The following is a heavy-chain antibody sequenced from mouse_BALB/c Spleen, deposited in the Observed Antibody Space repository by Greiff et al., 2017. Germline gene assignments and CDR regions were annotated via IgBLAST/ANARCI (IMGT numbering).Heavy chain of an antibody. CDR1: GFTFSDYY. J-gene: IGHJ3*01. CDR2: ISDGGSYT. CDR3: ARDGGYYDYSWFAY. Sequence: EVKLMESGGGLVKPGGSLKLSCAASGFTFSDYYMYWVRQTPEKRLEWVATISDGGSYTYYPDSVKGRFTISRDNAKNNLYLQMSSLKSEDTAMYYCARDGGYYDYSWFAYWGQGTLVTVSA. V-gene: IGHV5-4*02. D-gene: IGHD2-4*01.